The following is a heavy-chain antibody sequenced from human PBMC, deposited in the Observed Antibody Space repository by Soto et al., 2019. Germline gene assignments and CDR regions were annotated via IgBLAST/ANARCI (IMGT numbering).Heavy chain of an antibody. D-gene: IGHD5-18*01. Sequence: GGSLRLSCAASGFTFSDYYMSWIRQAPGKGLEWVSAISGSGGSTYYADSVKGRFTISRDNSKNTLYLQMNSLRAEDTAVYYCAKPDTAMVSYYFDYWGQGILVTVS. V-gene: IGHV3-23*01. J-gene: IGHJ4*02. CDR3: AKPDTAMVSYYFDY. CDR2: ISGSGGST. CDR1: GFTFSDYY.